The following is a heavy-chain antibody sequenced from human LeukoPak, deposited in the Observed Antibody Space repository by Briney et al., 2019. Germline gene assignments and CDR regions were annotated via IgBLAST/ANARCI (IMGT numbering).Heavy chain of an antibody. CDR3: ARNSSSSRAFDI. Sequence: SETLSLTCAVYGGSFSTYYWSWIRQPPGKGLEWIGQINRSGNTNYNPSLKSRVTISVDTSKNQFSLKLTSVTAADTAVYYCARNSSSSRAFDIWGQGTRVTVSS. J-gene: IGHJ3*02. D-gene: IGHD6-13*01. CDR2: INRSGNT. V-gene: IGHV4-34*01. CDR1: GGSFSTYY.